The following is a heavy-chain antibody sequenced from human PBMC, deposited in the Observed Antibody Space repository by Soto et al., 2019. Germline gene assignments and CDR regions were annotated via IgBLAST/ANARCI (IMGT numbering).Heavy chain of an antibody. V-gene: IGHV1-69*02. J-gene: IGHJ6*02. CDR2: IIPILGIA. CDR3: ARVSYDSSGYSTSVDHYYYYGMDV. CDR1: GGTFSSYT. D-gene: IGHD3-22*01. Sequence: QVQLVQSGAEVKKPGSSVKVSCKASGGTFSSYTISWVRQAPGQGLEWMGRIIPILGIANYAQKFQGRVTITADKSTSTAYMELSSLRSEDTAVYYCARVSYDSSGYSTSVDHYYYYGMDVWGQGTTVTVSS.